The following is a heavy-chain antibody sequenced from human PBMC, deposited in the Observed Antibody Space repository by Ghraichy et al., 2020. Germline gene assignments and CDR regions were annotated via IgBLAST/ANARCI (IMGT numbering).Heavy chain of an antibody. D-gene: IGHD3-16*02. CDR3: ARLSVDDYVWGSYRYRVGYYYYYMDV. CDR1: GGSFSGYY. V-gene: IGHV4-34*01. Sequence: SQTFSLTCAVYGGSFSGYYWSWIRQPPGKGLEWIGEINHSGSTNYNPSLKSRVTISVDTSKNQFSLKLSSVTAADTAVYYCARLSVDDYVWGSYRYRVGYYYYYMDVWGKGTTVTVSS. J-gene: IGHJ6*03. CDR2: INHSGST.